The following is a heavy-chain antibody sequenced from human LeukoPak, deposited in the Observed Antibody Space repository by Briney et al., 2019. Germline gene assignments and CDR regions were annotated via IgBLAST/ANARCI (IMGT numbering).Heavy chain of an antibody. D-gene: IGHD3-9*01. V-gene: IGHV3-23*01. CDR3: AKNPANFDWSSDY. CDR1: GFTFSSYA. Sequence: QAGGSLRLSCAASGFTFSSYAMSWLRQAPGKGLEWVSSISGSGGSTYYADSVKGRFTISRDNSKNTLYLQMNSLRAEDTAVYYCAKNPANFDWSSDYRGQGTLVTVSS. J-gene: IGHJ4*02. CDR2: ISGSGGST.